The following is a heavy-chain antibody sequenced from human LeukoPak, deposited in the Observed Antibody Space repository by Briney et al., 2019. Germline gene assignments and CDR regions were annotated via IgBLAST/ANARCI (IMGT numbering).Heavy chain of an antibody. J-gene: IGHJ3*02. Sequence: SETLSLTCVVYGGSLSGYYWSWIRQPPGKGLEWIGEINHSGSTNYNPSLKGRVTISVDTSKNQFSLKLSSVTAADTAVYYCARSLEDAFDIWGQGTMVTVSS. CDR1: GGSLSGYY. D-gene: IGHD5-24*01. CDR3: ARSLEDAFDI. V-gene: IGHV4-34*01. CDR2: INHSGST.